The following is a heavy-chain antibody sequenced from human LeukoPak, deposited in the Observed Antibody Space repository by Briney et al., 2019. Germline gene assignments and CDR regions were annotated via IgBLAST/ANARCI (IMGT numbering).Heavy chain of an antibody. J-gene: IGHJ6*02. CDR3: TKDAYERDGYGDHLRDFMDV. CDR1: GFTFSNYG. Sequence: GGSLRLSCAGSGFTFSNYGVHWVRQAPGKGLEWVAAMYIDGGYKFYADSVKGRITISGDTSKNTRYLQMNSLRGEDTAVYYCTKDAYERDGYGDHLRDFMDVWGQGTTVTVSS. CDR2: MYIDGGYK. V-gene: IGHV3-30*18. D-gene: IGHD2-21*01.